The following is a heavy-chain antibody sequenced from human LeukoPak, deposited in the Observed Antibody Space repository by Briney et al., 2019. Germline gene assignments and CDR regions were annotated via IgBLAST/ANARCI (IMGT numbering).Heavy chain of an antibody. V-gene: IGHV3-53*01. J-gene: IGHJ4*02. Sequence: GESMRLSCAASGFTVSSNYMSWVRQAPGKGLEWVSVIYGGGSTYYADSVKGRFTISRDNSKNTMNLQMNSLRAEDTAVYYCARGLMVRGDLFDYWGQGTLVTVSS. CDR3: ARGLMVRGDLFDY. D-gene: IGHD3-10*01. CDR1: GFTVSSNY. CDR2: IYGGGST.